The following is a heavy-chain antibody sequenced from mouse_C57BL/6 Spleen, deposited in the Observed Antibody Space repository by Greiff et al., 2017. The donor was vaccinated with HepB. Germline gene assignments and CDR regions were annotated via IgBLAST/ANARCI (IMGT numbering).Heavy chain of an antibody. V-gene: IGHV5-16*01. D-gene: IGHD2-3*01. CDR2: INYDGSST. J-gene: IGHJ3*01. Sequence: EVKVEESEGGLVQPGSSMKLSCTASGFTFSDYYMAWVRQVPEKGLEWVANINYDGSSTYYLDSLKSRFIISRDNAKNILYLQMSSLKSEDTATYYCARGGSYDGYYFAWFAYWGQGTLVTVSA. CDR1: GFTFSDYY. CDR3: ARGGSYDGYYFAWFAY.